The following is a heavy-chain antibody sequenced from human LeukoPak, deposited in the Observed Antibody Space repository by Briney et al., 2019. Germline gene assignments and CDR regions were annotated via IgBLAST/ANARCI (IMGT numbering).Heavy chain of an antibody. D-gene: IGHD2-2*01. CDR1: GGTFSSYA. V-gene: IGHV1-69*13. J-gene: IGHJ4*02. CDR2: IIPIFGTA. CDR3: ARGRAQYQLRRFDY. Sequence: SVKVSCKASGGTFSSYAISWVRQAPGQGLEWMGGIIPIFGTANYAQKFQGRVTITADESTSTAYMELSSLRSEDTAVYYCARGRAQYQLRRFDYWGQGTLVTVSS.